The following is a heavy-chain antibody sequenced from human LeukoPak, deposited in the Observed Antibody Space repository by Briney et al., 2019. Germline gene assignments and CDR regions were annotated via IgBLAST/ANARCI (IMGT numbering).Heavy chain of an antibody. CDR2: MFYTGSG. V-gene: IGHV4-59*01. CDR1: GGSINNYY. J-gene: IGHJ5*02. CDR3: ATNLPGYSYGYWVA. Sequence: PSETLSLTCTVSGGSINNYYWNWIRQPPGKGLEWIGYMFYTGSGNYNPSLKSRVTISVDTSKSQVSLKLTSVTAADTAVYYCATNLPGYSYGYWVAWGQGTLVTVSS. D-gene: IGHD5-18*01.